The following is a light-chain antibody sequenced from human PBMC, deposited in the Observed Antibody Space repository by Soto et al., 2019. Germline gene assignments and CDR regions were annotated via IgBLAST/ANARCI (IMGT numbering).Light chain of an antibody. CDR1: QTIGSW. CDR2: DAS. CDR3: QQYDNYPLT. V-gene: IGKV1-5*01. J-gene: IGKJ4*01. Sequence: DIQMTQSPSTLSASVGDRVTVTCRASQTIGSWLAWYQQKPGRAPKLLIFDASSLESGVPSRFSGNGSGTEFTLTISGLQPDDFASYYCQQYDNYPLTFGGGTKVEIK.